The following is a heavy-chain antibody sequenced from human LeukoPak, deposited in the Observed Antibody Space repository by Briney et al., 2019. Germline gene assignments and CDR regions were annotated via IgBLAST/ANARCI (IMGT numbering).Heavy chain of an antibody. CDR3: ARGVRLYYYYYMDV. CDR2: IDPYYGNT. Sequence: ASVKVSCKASGYTFTNFGINWVRQAPGQGLEWMGWIDPYYGNTNYVQNLQDRLTMTTDTSTTTAYMELRSLEPDDTAVYYCARGVRLYYYYYMDVWGKGTTVTVSS. CDR1: GYTFTNFG. J-gene: IGHJ6*03. V-gene: IGHV1-18*01. D-gene: IGHD1-1*01.